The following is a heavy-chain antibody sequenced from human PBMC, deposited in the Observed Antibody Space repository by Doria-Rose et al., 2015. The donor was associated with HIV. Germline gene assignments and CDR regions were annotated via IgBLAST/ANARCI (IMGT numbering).Heavy chain of an antibody. CDR1: GASLSSPGMG. J-gene: IGHJ4*02. CDR3: ARIKSSRWYHKYYFDF. V-gene: IGHV2-26*01. Sequence: SGPVLVKPTETLTLTCTVSGASLSSPGMGVSWTRQPPGRALEWLANTFSDDERSYKTSLKSRLIISRGTSKSQVVLTMTDMDPVDTATNYCARIKSSRWYHKYYFDFWGQGTLVIVSA. D-gene: IGHD6-13*01. CDR2: TFSDDER.